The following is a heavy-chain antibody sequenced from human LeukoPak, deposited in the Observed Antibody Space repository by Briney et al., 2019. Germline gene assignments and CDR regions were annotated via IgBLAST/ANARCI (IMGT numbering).Heavy chain of an antibody. V-gene: IGHV3-73*01. J-gene: IGHJ4*02. CDR3: TTDGLDY. D-gene: IGHD5-24*01. CDR1: GFTFSGSA. CDR2: IRSKANSYAT. Sequence: GGSLRLSCAASGFTFSGSAMHWVRQASGKGLEWVGRIRSKANSYATAYAASVKGRFTISRDDSKNTLYLQMNSLKIEDTAVYYCTTDGLDYWGQGTLVTVSS.